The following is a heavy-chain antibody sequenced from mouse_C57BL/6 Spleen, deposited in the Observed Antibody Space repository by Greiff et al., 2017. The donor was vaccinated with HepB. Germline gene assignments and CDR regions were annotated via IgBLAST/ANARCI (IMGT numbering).Heavy chain of an antibody. Sequence: VQLQQSGAELVRPGTSVKVSCKASGYAFTNYLIEWVKQRPGQGLEWIGVINPGSGGTNYNEKFKGKATLTADKSSSTAYMQLSSLTSEDSAVYFCARAGDYDGPWFAYWGQGTLVTVSA. CDR2: INPGSGGT. V-gene: IGHV1-54*01. CDR3: ARAGDYDGPWFAY. D-gene: IGHD2-4*01. J-gene: IGHJ3*01. CDR1: GYAFTNYL.